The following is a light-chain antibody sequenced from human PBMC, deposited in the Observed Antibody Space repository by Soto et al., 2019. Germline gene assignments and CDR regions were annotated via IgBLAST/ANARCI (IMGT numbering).Light chain of an antibody. V-gene: IGLV1-40*01. CDR2: GDS. CDR3: QSYDRSLSASVV. Sequence: QSVLTQPPSVSGAPGQGVIISCTGSSSTIGPGYDVHWYQQLPGTAPKLLIYGDSHRPSGVPDRFSGSKSGTSASLAITGLQAEDEADYYCQSYDRSLSASVVFGGGTQLTVL. CDR1: SSTIGPGYD. J-gene: IGLJ2*01.